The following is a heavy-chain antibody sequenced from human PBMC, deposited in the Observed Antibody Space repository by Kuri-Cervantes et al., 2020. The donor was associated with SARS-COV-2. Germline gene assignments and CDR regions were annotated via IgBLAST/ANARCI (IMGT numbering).Heavy chain of an antibody. CDR1: GFTFSSYA. CDR3: ARDTENFDY. V-gene: IGHV3-30*03. J-gene: IGHJ4*02. Sequence: RGSLRLSCAASGFTFSSYAIHWVRRAQGKGLEWVSVISYDGSNKYYTESVKGRFTISRDNSKNTLYLQMNSLRAEDTAVYYCARDTENFDYWGQGTLVTVSS. CDR2: ISYDGSNK.